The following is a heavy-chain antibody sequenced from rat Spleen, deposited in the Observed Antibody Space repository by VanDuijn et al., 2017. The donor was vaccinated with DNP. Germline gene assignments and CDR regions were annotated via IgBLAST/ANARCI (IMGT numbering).Heavy chain of an antibody. CDR2: ISNDGGST. V-gene: IGHV5S10*01. J-gene: IGHJ2*01. D-gene: IGHD1-7*01. CDR3: ATGWVFDY. Sequence: EVQLVESGGGLVQPGRSLKLSCVASGFTFSDYNMAWVRQAPKKGLEWVAYISNDGGSTYYRDSVKGRFTISRDNAKRILFLQMDSLRSEDTATYYCATGWVFDYWGQGVMVTVSS. CDR1: GFTFSDYN.